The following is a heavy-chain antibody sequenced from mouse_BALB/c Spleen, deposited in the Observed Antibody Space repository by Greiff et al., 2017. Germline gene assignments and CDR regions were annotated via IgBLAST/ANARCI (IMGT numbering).Heavy chain of an antibody. Sequence: QVQLKESGPELVKPGASVKISCKASGYAFSSSWMNWVKQRPGQGLEWIGRIYPGDGDTNYNGKFKGKATLTADKSSSTAYMQLSSLTSVDSAVYFCARRNYDYDTFAYWGQGTLVTVSA. D-gene: IGHD2-4*01. CDR3: ARRNYDYDTFAY. V-gene: IGHV1-82*01. J-gene: IGHJ3*01. CDR1: GYAFSSSW. CDR2: IYPGDGDT.